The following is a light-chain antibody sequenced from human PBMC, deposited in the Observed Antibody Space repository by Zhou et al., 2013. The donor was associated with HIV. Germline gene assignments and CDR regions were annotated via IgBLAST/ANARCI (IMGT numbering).Light chain of an antibody. V-gene: IGKV3-20*01. CDR1: QSVSNSY. CDR3: QQYGSSPLT. CDR2: DVS. J-gene: IGKJ4*01. Sequence: EIVLTQSPGTLSLSPGERATLSCRASQSVSNSYLAWYQQKTGQAPRLLIHDVSFRAAGIPDRFSGSGSETDFTLSISRLEPEDFAVYYCQQYGSSPLTFGGGTKVELK.